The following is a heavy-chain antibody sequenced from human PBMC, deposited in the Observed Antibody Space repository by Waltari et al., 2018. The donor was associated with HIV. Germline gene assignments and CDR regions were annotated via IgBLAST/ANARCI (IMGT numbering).Heavy chain of an antibody. J-gene: IGHJ4*02. CDR3: TRDTFRNYDLNYFHS. Sequence: EVQLVESGGGLVQPGRSLRLSCPPSGLTFGEFVMSWVRQAPGKGLELVGCIRSRTFGGTAEYAASVKGRFTLSRDDSKSIAYLQMNSLKTEDTAIYYCTRDTFRNYDLNYFHSWGQGTLVTVSA. CDR1: GLTFGEFV. V-gene: IGHV3-49*04. CDR2: IRSRTFGGTA. D-gene: IGHD4-4*01.